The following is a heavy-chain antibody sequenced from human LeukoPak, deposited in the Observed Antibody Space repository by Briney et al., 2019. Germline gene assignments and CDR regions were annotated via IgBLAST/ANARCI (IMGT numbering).Heavy chain of an antibody. CDR1: GFTFSSDY. CDR2: ISGSGGST. J-gene: IGHJ4*02. CDR3: ARRAGAYSHPYDY. Sequence: GGSLRLSCAASGFTFSSDYMSWVRQAPGKGLEWVSHISGSGGSTYDADSVKGRFTISRDNSKNTLYLQMNSLRAEDTAVYYCARRAGAYSHPYDYWGQGTLVTVSS. D-gene: IGHD4/OR15-4a*01. V-gene: IGHV3-23*01.